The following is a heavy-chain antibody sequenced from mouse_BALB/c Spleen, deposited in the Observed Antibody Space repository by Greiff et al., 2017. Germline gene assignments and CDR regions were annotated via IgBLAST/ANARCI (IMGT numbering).Heavy chain of an antibody. J-gene: IGHJ4*01. CDR3: ASQTGTRGYAMDY. V-gene: IGHV5-6-2*01. CDR2: INSNGGST. CDR1: GFTFSSYY. Sequence: EVKLMESGGGLVKLGGSLKLSRAASGFTFSSYYMSWVRQTPEKRLELVAAINSNGGSTYYPDTVKGRFTISRDNAKNTLYLQMSSLKSEDTALYYCASQTGTRGYAMDYWGQGTSVTVSS. D-gene: IGHD4-1*01.